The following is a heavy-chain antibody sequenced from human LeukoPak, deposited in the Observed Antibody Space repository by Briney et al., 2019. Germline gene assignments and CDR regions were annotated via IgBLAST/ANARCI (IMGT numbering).Heavy chain of an antibody. CDR2: IYYSGST. Sequence: SETLSLTCTVSGGSISSYYWSWIRQPPGKGLEWIGYIYYSGSTNYNPSLKSRVTISVDTSKNQFSLKLSSVTAADTAVYYCAGGDCSSTSCNYYYGMDVWGQGTTVTVSS. CDR1: GGSISSYY. V-gene: IGHV4-59*01. CDR3: AGGDCSSTSCNYYYGMDV. J-gene: IGHJ6*02. D-gene: IGHD2-2*01.